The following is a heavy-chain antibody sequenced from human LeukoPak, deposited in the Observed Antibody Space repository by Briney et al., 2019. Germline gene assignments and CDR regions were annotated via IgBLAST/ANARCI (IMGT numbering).Heavy chain of an antibody. CDR3: ARDWSGSGYYVAFDI. D-gene: IGHD3-22*01. V-gene: IGHV3-48*04. J-gene: IGHJ3*02. Sequence: GGSLRLSCAASGFTFSSYSMNWVRQAPGKGLEWVSYISSSSSTIYYADSVKGRFTISRDNAKNSLYLQMNSLRAEDTAVYYCARDWSGSGYYVAFDIWGQGTMVTVSS. CDR1: GFTFSSYS. CDR2: ISSSSSTI.